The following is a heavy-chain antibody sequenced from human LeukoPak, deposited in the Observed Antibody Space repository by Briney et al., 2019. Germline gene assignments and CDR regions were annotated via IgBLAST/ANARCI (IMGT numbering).Heavy chain of an antibody. V-gene: IGHV3-23*01. CDR1: GFSFGGYA. J-gene: IGHJ4*02. CDR2: ILGSGSSI. D-gene: IGHD2-2*01. CDR3: AKRYCGSTSCPSPFYFFDY. Sequence: PGGSLRLSCAASGFSFGGYAMNWVRQAPGKGLEWVSSILGSGSSIYYADSVKGRFIISRDNSKNTLYLQMNSLRAEDTAIYYCAKRYCGSTSCPSPFYFFDYWGQGTLVTVSS.